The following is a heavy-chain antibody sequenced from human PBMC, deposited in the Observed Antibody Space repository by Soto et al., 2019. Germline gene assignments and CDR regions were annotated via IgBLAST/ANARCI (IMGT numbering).Heavy chain of an antibody. CDR1: GFTFSSYA. Sequence: GGSLRLSCAASGFTFSSYAMSWVRQAPGKGLEWVSAISGSGGSTYYADSVKGRFTISRDNSKNTLYLQMNSLRAEDTAVYYCAKDDPYDYVWGSYRYTAPGQDDLNHYFDYWGQGTLVTVSS. CDR3: AKDDPYDYVWGSYRYTAPGQDDLNHYFDY. V-gene: IGHV3-23*01. CDR2: ISGSGGST. D-gene: IGHD3-16*02. J-gene: IGHJ4*02.